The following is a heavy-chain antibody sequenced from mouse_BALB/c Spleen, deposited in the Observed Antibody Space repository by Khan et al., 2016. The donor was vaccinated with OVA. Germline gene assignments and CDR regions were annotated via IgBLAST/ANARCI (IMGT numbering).Heavy chain of an antibody. J-gene: IGHJ3*01. CDR1: GYTFTSYV. D-gene: IGHD3-1*01. V-gene: IGHV1S136*01. Sequence: EVQLQESGPELVKPGASVKMSCKASGYTFTSYVMHWVKQKPGQGLEWIGYINPYNDYTNFNEKFKGKATLTSDKSSSTAYMELSSLTSEYSAVYYSARSVLGLQTGFAYWGQGTLVTVSA. CDR2: INPYNDYT. CDR3: ARSVLGLQTGFAY.